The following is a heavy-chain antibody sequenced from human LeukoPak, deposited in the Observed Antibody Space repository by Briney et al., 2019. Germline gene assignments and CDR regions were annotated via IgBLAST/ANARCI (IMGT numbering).Heavy chain of an antibody. CDR3: ATLGKSSSWDPNFDY. D-gene: IGHD6-13*01. CDR2: INHSGST. CDR1: GGSFSGYY. J-gene: IGHJ4*02. Sequence: SETLSLTCAVYGGSFSGYYWSWIRQPPGKGLEWIGEINHSGSTNYNPSLKSRVTISVDTSKNQFSLKLSSVTAADTAVYYCATLGKSSSWDPNFDYWGQGTLATVSS. V-gene: IGHV4-34*01.